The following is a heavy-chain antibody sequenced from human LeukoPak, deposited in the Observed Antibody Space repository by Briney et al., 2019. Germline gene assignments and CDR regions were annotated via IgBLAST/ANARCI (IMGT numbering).Heavy chain of an antibody. CDR3: AREAYDFWSGYFYYFDY. J-gene: IGHJ4*02. V-gene: IGHV1-69*05. CDR2: IIPTFGTS. CDR1: GGTFSSYA. D-gene: IGHD3-3*01. Sequence: SVKVSCKASGGTFSSYAISWVRQAPGQGLEWMGGIIPTFGTSNYAQKFQGRVTITTDESTSTAYMELSSLRSEDTAVYYCAREAYDFWSGYFYYFDYWGQGTLVTVSS.